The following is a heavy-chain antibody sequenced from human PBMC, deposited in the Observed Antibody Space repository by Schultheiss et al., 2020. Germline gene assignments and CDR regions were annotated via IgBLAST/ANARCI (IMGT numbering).Heavy chain of an antibody. Sequence: SETLSLTCTVSGGSISGHYWSWIRQPPGKGLEWIGYMYYSGSTYYNPSLKSRLTISVDTSKNPFSLKLSSVTAADTAVYYCARHYEGSGWFKYFDYWGQGTLVTVSS. CDR1: GGSISGHY. CDR3: ARHYEGSGWFKYFDY. D-gene: IGHD6-19*01. V-gene: IGHV4-59*08. CDR2: MYYSGST. J-gene: IGHJ4*02.